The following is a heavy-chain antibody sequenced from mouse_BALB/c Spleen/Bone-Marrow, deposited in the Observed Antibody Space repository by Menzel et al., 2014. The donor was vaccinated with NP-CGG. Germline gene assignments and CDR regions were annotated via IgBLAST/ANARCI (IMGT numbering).Heavy chain of an antibody. J-gene: IGHJ4*01. CDR1: GFTLSSFG. Sequence: EVQLQESGGGLVQPGGSRKLSCAASGFTLSSFGMHWVRQAPERGLEWVAYISSGTSTIYYADTVKGRFTISRDNPKNTLFLQMTSLRSEDTAMYYCARDDGYYIRNAMDYWGQGTSVTVSS. D-gene: IGHD2-3*01. CDR2: ISSGTSTI. V-gene: IGHV5-17*02. CDR3: ARDDGYYIRNAMDY.